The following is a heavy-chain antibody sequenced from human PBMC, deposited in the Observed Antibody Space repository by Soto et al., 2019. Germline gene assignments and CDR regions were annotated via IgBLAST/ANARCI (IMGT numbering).Heavy chain of an antibody. CDR2: IYYSGST. V-gene: IGHV4-59*12. CDR1: GGSFSGYY. J-gene: IGHJ6*02. Sequence: PSETLSLTCAVYGGSFSGYYWTWIRQPPGKGLEWIGYIYYSGSTNYNPSLKSRVTISVDKSKNQFSLKLSSVTAADTAVYYCARVSGSYYYGMDVWGQGTTVTVSS. CDR3: ARVSGSYYYGMDV. D-gene: IGHD1-26*01.